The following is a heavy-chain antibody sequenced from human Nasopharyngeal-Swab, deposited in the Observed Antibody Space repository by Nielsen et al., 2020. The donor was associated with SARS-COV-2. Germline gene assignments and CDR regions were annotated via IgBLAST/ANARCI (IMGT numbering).Heavy chain of an antibody. Sequence: WIRQPPGKGLEWVGFTRSKAYGGTTEYAASVKGRFTISRDDSKSIAYLQMNSLKTEDTAVYYCTRAELGAVAGVYYFDYWGQGTLVTVSS. J-gene: IGHJ4*02. CDR3: TRAELGAVAGVYYFDY. CDR2: TRSKAYGGTT. D-gene: IGHD6-19*01. V-gene: IGHV3-49*02.